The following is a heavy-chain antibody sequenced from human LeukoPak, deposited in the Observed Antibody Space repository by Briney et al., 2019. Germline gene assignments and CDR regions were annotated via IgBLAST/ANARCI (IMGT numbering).Heavy chain of an antibody. J-gene: IGHJ3*02. V-gene: IGHV3-11*04. D-gene: IGHD6-13*01. CDR3: ARDLRDIAAAYDAFDI. CDR1: GFTFSDYY. Sequence: GGSLRLSCAASGFTFSDYYMSWIRQAPGKGLEWVSYITSSGSTIYYADSVKGRFTISRDNAKNSLYLQMNSLRAEDTAVYYCARDLRDIAAAYDAFDIWGQGTMVTVSS. CDR2: ITSSGSTI.